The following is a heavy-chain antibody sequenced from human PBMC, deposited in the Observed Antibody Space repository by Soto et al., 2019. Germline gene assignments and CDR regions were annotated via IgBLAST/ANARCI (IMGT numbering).Heavy chain of an antibody. CDR3: ARANSIRPYYYNMDV. Sequence: QVQLVQSGAEVEKPGASVKVSCKASGYTFTAYYIHWVRQARGQGLEGLGWINPNSGGTYYSQKFQAWITLTRDTSISTAYMELTRLRSDDTAVYYCARANSIRPYYYNMDVWGQGTTVTVSS. J-gene: IGHJ6*02. D-gene: IGHD2-21*01. CDR2: INPNSGGT. CDR1: GYTFTAYY. V-gene: IGHV1-2*04.